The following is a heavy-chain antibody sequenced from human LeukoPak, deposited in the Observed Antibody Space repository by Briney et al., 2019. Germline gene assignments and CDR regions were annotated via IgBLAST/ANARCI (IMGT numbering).Heavy chain of an antibody. CDR3: AKYSGGYYVDY. D-gene: IGHD1-26*01. CDR2: IYYSGST. Sequence: PSETLSLTCAVSGYSISSTNWWGWIRQPPGKGLEWIGYIYYSGSTYYNPSLKSRVTMSVDTSKNQFCLKLSSVTAVDTAVYFCAKYSGGYYVDYWGQGTLVTVSS. J-gene: IGHJ4*02. V-gene: IGHV4-28*01. CDR1: GYSISSTNW.